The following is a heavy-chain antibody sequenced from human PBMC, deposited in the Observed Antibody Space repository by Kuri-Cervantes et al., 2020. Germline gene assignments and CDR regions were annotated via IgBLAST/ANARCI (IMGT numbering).Heavy chain of an antibody. J-gene: IGHJ4*02. CDR2: IYYNGTT. Sequence: ESLKISCAVSGGSVSVNNYYWGWIRQPPGRGLEWIGSIYYNGTTYYNPSLKSRVTISVDTSKNQFSLKLSSVTAADTAVYYCARLYTIDGGPLFDYWGQGTLVTVSS. CDR1: GGSVSVNNYY. V-gene: IGHV4-39*01. D-gene: IGHD4-23*01. CDR3: ARLYTIDGGPLFDY.